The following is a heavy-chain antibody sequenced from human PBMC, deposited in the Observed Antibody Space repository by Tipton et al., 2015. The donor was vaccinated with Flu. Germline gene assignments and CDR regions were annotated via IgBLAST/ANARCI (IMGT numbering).Heavy chain of an antibody. V-gene: IGHV4-38-2*01. CDR3: ARLSYYDVDLKNFYFDF. Sequence: TLSLTCAVSGYSISDGYYWGWIRQPPGKGLEWIGTLFYSGTTYYNPSLKNRVTISVDTSKNQFSLRLSSVTAADTAVYFCARLSYYDVDLKNFYFDFWGLGVLVTVSS. CDR2: LFYSGTT. CDR1: GYSISDGYY. D-gene: IGHD3-10*02. J-gene: IGHJ4*02.